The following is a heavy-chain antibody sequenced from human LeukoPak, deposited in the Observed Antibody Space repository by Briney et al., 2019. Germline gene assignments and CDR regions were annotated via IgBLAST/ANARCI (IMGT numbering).Heavy chain of an antibody. CDR1: GYTFTSYG. CDR3: ASGSVTMVRGVIKDYYYMDV. J-gene: IGHJ6*03. V-gene: IGHV1-18*01. CDR2: ISAYNGNT. Sequence: EASVKVSCKASGYTFTSYGISWVRQAPGQGLEWMGWISAYNGNTNYAQKLQGRVTMTTDTSTSTAYMELRSLRSDDTAVYYCASGSVTMVRGVIKDYYYMDVWGKGTTVTVSS. D-gene: IGHD3-10*01.